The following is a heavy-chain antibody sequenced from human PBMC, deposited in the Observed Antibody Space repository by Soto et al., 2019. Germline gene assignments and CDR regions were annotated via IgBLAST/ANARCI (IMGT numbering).Heavy chain of an antibody. D-gene: IGHD1-20*01. CDR3: AKDAVSYNGKWDWFDS. CDR2: IGGTGSDT. J-gene: IGHJ5*01. Sequence: LESGGGLVQPGGSLKLSCAASRFTFSDFAMNWVRQAPGKGLEWVSSIGGTGSDTHYADSVKGRFTISRDNSKNTLYLRMNSLRDEDTAVYFCAKDAVSYNGKWDWFDSWGQGTLVIVSS. CDR1: RFTFSDFA. V-gene: IGHV3-23*01.